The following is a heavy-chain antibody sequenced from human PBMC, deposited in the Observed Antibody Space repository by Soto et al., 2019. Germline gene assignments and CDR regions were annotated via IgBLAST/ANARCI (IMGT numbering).Heavy chain of an antibody. CDR1: GASINNNDYY. J-gene: IGHJ2*01. CDR2: VYYSGST. CDR3: ARMSYFYDKWYFDL. V-gene: IGHV4-30-4*01. Sequence: SETLSLTCTVSGASINNNDYYWSWIRQTPGKGLEWIGYVYYSGSTDYIPSLKSRLSMSIDKSQNQFTLKLNSVTAADTATYYCARMSYFYDKWYFDLWGRGTLVTVSS. D-gene: IGHD3-22*01.